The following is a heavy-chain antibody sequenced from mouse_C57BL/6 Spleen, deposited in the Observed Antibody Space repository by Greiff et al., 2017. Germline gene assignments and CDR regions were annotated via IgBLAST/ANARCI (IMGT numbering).Heavy chain of an antibody. J-gene: IGHJ4*01. V-gene: IGHV5-9-1*02. CDR3: TRAYGYDGYYAMDY. Sequence: EVKLVESGEGLVKPGGSLKLSCAASGFTFSSYAMSWVRQTPEKRLEWVAYISSGGDYIYYADTVKGRFSISRDNARNTLYLQMSSLKSEDTAMYYCTRAYGYDGYYAMDYWGQGTSVTVSS. CDR1: GFTFSSYA. CDR2: ISSGGDYI. D-gene: IGHD2-2*01.